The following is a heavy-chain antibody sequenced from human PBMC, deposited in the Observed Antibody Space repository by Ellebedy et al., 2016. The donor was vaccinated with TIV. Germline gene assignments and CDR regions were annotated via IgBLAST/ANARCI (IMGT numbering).Heavy chain of an antibody. Sequence: AASVKVSCKASGYTFTTYYMHWVRQAPGQGLEWMGVINPSGGSTTYRQKFQGRVTMTSDTSTSTVYMEMSSLRSEDTAVYFCARDGAVGTSETLDPWGQGTLVTVSS. CDR2: INPSGGST. CDR1: GYTFTTYY. CDR3: ARDGAVGTSETLDP. V-gene: IGHV1-46*01. D-gene: IGHD2-21*02. J-gene: IGHJ5*02.